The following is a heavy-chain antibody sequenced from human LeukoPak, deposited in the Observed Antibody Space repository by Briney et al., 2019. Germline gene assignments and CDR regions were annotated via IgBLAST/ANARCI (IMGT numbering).Heavy chain of an antibody. V-gene: IGHV4-59*08. J-gene: IGHJ6*02. Sequence: PSETLSLTCTVSGGSISSYYWSWIRQPPGKGLEWIGYICNNGSSNYNPSLKSRVTISVDTSKNQFSLKLSSVTAADTAVYYCARLGPVDTAMGDYYYYGMDVWGQGTTVTVSS. CDR1: GGSISSYY. CDR3: ARLGPVDTAMGDYYYYGMDV. CDR2: ICNNGSS. D-gene: IGHD5-18*01.